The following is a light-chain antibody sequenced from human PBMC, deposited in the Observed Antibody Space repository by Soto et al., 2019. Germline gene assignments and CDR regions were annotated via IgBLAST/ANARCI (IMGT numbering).Light chain of an antibody. CDR1: QSVSSY. CDR2: GAS. J-gene: IGKJ1*01. V-gene: IGKV3-15*01. Sequence: EKVMTQSPATLSMSPGERDTLSCRASQSVSSYLAWYQQKPGQAPRLLIYGASTRATGIPARFSGSGSGTEFTLTISSLQSEDFAVYYCQQYNNWPSWTFGQGTKVDIK. CDR3: QQYNNWPSWT.